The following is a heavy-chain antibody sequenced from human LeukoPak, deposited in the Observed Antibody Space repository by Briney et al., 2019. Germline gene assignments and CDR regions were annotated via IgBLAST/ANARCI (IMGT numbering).Heavy chain of an antibody. D-gene: IGHD6-19*01. Sequence: GGSLRLSCAASGFTFSSYAMSWVRQAPGKGLEWGSAISGSGGSTYYADSVKGRFTISRDNAKNSLYLQMHSLRTEDTAFYYCAKEGSGWYRGEYYFDYWGQGTLVTVSS. CDR3: AKEGSGWYRGEYYFDY. CDR1: GFTFSSYA. CDR2: ISGSGGST. J-gene: IGHJ4*02. V-gene: IGHV3-23*01.